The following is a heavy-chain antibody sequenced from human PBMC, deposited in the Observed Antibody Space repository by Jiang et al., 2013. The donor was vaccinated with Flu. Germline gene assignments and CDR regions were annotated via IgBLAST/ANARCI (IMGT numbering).Heavy chain of an antibody. Sequence: GAEVKKPGASVKVSCKVSGYTLTELSMHWVRQAPGKGLEWMGGIIPIFGTANYAQKFQGRVTITADESTSTAYMELSSLRSEDTAVYYCAGEGIAPSRGGQEYYYYYGMDVWGQGTTVTVSS. CDR2: IIPIFGTA. J-gene: IGHJ6*02. V-gene: IGHV1-69*13. CDR3: AGEGIAPSRGGQEYYYYYGMDV. D-gene: IGHD3-16*01. CDR1: GYTLTELS.